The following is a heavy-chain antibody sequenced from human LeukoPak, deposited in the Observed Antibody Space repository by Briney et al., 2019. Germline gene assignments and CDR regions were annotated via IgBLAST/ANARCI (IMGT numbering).Heavy chain of an antibody. CDR3: ARALVRGWFDP. J-gene: IGHJ5*02. D-gene: IGHD6-13*01. Sequence: PGGSLRLSCAASGFTFDDYGMSWVRQAPGKGLEWVSGINWNGGSTGYEDSVKGRFTISRDDAKNSLYLQMNSLRAEDTALYYCARALVRGWFDPWGQGTLVTVSS. CDR1: GFTFDDYG. CDR2: INWNGGST. V-gene: IGHV3-20*04.